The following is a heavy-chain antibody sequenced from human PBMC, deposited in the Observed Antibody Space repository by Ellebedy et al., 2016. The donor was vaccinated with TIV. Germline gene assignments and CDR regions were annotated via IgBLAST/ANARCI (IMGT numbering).Heavy chain of an antibody. CDR3: ARHPPGEYCTGVSC. CDR2: MTPNSGNA. CDR1: GYTFTSYD. D-gene: IGHD2-15*01. Sequence: AASVKVSCKAPGYTFTSYDINWVRQATGQGLEWMGWMTPNSGNAGSAQKFQGRVTMTWNTSISTANMELSSLRSEDTAVYYCARHPPGEYCTGVSCWGQGTLVTVSS. V-gene: IGHV1-8*02. J-gene: IGHJ4*02.